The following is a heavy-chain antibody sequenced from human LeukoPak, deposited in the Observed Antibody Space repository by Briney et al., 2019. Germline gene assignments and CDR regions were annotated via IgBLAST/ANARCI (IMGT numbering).Heavy chain of an antibody. CDR3: ARGFRAFDF. Sequence: GGSLRLSCAASGFTFSGYWMHWVRQAPGKGLVWVSHINTDGSTTTYADSAKGRFTISRDNGKNTLYLQMDSLRAEDTAVYYCARGFRAFDFWAQGTMVTVSS. J-gene: IGHJ3*01. V-gene: IGHV3-74*01. CDR2: INTDGSTT. CDR1: GFTFSGYW.